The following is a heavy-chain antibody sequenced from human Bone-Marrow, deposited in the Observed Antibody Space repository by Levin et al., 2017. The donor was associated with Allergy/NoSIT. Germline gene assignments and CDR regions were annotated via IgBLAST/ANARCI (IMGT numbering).Heavy chain of an antibody. CDR2: ISGRGDNP. J-gene: IGHJ4*01. D-gene: IGHD3-22*01. CDR1: GFTFSSYG. V-gene: IGHV3-23*01. CDR3: AATYYFDTSGHDY. Sequence: GASVKVSCAASGFTFSSYGMSWVRQAPGKGLEWVASISGRGDNPYYAESGRGRFFISRDNSRNTLYLQMNSLRVEDTAVYYCAATYYFDTSGHDYWGHGTLVTVSS.